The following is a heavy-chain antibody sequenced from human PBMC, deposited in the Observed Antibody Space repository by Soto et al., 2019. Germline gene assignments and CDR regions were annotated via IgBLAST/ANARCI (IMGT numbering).Heavy chain of an antibody. CDR2: IYPGDSDD. V-gene: IGHV5-51*01. CDR3: ARGPDGSDFPRE. D-gene: IGHD2-15*01. CDR1: GYTFTSYW. Sequence: PGESLKISCKGFGYTFTSYWIGWVRQRPGKGLEWMGIIYPGDSDDRYSPSFQGQVTISADKSINTAYLQWSSLKASDTAMYYCARGPDGSDFPREWGQGSPVTLSS. J-gene: IGHJ4*02.